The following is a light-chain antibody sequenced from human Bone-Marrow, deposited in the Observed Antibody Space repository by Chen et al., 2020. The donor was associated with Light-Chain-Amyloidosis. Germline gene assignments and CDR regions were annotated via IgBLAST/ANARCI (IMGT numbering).Light chain of an antibody. CDR1: VLPKQY. Sequence: SSEFPQPPSVSVSPGPTASISSPGHVLPKQYVYWYQQKPGQAPVLVLYRNTERPSGIPERFSGSSPGSTVTLTIRGVQAEDEADYHCQSADSSGTYEVIFGGGTKLTVL. CDR3: QSADSSGTYEVI. J-gene: IGLJ2*01. CDR2: RNT. V-gene: IGLV3-25*03.